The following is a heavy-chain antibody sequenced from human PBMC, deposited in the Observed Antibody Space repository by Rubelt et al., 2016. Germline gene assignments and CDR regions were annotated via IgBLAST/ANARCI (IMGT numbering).Heavy chain of an antibody. CDR3: ARGMKLLWFGELLPTPFDY. CDR1: GFTFSSYA. J-gene: IGHJ4*02. CDR2: ISYDGSNK. Sequence: VQLLESGGGLVQPGGSLRLSCAASGFTFSSYAMHWVRQAPGKGLEWVAVISYDGSNKYYADSVKGRFTISRDNSKNTLYLQMNSLRAEDTAVYYCARGMKLLWFGELLPTPFDYWGQGTLVTVSS. D-gene: IGHD3-10*01. V-gene: IGHV3-30*04.